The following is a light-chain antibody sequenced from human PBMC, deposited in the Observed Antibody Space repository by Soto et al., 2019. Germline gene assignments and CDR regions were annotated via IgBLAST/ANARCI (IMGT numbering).Light chain of an antibody. V-gene: IGKV3-11*01. Sequence: EMLWTQSPATLALSTAGGTPLSPGASQSVSTYLAWYQQKPGQAPRLLVYDASNRATGIPARFSGSGSGTDVTLTISSLQPEECATYYCQQYDSFSVTFGQGTKV. CDR2: DAS. CDR3: QQYDSFSVT. J-gene: IGKJ1*01. CDR1: QSVSTY.